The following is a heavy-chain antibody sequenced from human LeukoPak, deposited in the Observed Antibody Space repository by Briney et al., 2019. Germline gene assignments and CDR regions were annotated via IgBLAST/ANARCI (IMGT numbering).Heavy chain of an antibody. V-gene: IGHV1-18*01. CDR2: ISAYNGNT. Sequence: ASVTVSFKASVYTFTIYGISWVRQAPGQGLEWMGWISAYNGNTNYAQKLQGRVTMTTDTSTSTAYMELRSLRSDDTAVYYCARDRAYAPVDVWGQGTTVTVSS. J-gene: IGHJ6*02. CDR1: VYTFTIYG. CDR3: ARDRAYAPVDV. D-gene: IGHD2-2*01.